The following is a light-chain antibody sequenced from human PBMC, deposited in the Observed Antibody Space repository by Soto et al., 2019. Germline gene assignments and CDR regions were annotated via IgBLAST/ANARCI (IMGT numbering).Light chain of an antibody. J-gene: IGLJ3*02. CDR3: TSFTSSSTLV. CDR1: SGDVGSYNR. Sequence: QSALTQPPSVSGSPGQSVTISCTGTSGDVGSYNRVSWYQQPPGTAPKLMIYEVSSRPSGVPDRFSGSKSGNTASLTISGLQAEDEADYYCTSFTSSSTLVFGGRTKLTVL. V-gene: IGLV2-18*02. CDR2: EVS.